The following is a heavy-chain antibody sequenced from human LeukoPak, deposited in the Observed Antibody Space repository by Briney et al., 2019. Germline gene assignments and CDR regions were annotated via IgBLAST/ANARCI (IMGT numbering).Heavy chain of an antibody. CDR2: IGIGGDT. CDR1: GFIFNDFD. Sequence: RAGGSLRLSCTAAGFIFNDFDFHSVRQGPGKGLDWVSAIGIGGDTHYSGSVKGRFTISRENAKNSLFLHMNNLRAGDTAVYYCARDRFGMDVWGRGTTVIVSS. CDR3: ARDRFGMDV. V-gene: IGHV3-13*01. J-gene: IGHJ6*02.